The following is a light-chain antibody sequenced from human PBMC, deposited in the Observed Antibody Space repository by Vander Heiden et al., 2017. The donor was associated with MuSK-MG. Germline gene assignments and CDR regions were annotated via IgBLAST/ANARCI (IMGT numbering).Light chain of an antibody. CDR1: QSVLYSSNNYNY. V-gene: IGKV4-1*01. Sequence: IVMTQSTDSLAVSLGERATINCKSSQSVLYSSNNYNYFAWYQQKPGQPPKLLIYWASTRESGVPDRFSGSGSGTDFTLTISNLQAEDVAVYYCQQYYTSPLTFGGGTKVEIK. J-gene: IGKJ4*01. CDR2: WAS. CDR3: QQYYTSPLT.